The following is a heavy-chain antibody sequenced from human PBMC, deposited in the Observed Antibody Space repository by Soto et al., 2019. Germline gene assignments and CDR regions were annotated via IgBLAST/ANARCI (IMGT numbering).Heavy chain of an antibody. CDR3: ARDSWQHPVGPYYYYGMDV. D-gene: IGHD6-13*01. CDR2: IIPMFSAA. J-gene: IGHJ6*02. Sequence: QVQLVQSGAEVKKPGSSVKVSCKASGGTFDSYAISWVRQAPGQGLEWMGRIIPMFSAAKYAQKFQVRVTITADESTSTAYMELSSLRSEDTAIYYCARDSWQHPVGPYYYYGMDVWGQGTTVTVSS. CDR1: GGTFDSYA. V-gene: IGHV1-69*18.